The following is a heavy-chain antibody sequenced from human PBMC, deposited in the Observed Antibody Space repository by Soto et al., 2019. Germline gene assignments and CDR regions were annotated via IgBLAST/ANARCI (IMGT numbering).Heavy chain of an antibody. CDR1: GYTFTSYG. Sequence: GASVKVSCKASGYTFTSYGISWVRQAPGQGLEWMGWISAYSGNTNYAQKLQGRVTMTTDTSTSTAYMELRSLRSDDTAVYYCARVRYYYDSSGYYFGYWGQGTLVTVSS. CDR2: ISAYSGNT. V-gene: IGHV1-18*01. D-gene: IGHD3-22*01. J-gene: IGHJ4*02. CDR3: ARVRYYYDSSGYYFGY.